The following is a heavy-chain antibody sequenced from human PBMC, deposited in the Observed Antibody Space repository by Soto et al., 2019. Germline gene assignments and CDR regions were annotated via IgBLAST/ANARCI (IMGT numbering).Heavy chain of an antibody. Sequence: ASVKVSCKASGYTFTGYYMHWVRQAPGQGLEWMGWINPNSGGTNYAQKFQGWVTMTRETSISTAYMELSRLRSDDTAVYYCARNGYSGYEGKDAFDIWGQGTMVTVSS. CDR1: GYTFTGYY. V-gene: IGHV1-2*04. D-gene: IGHD5-12*01. CDR3: ARNGYSGYEGKDAFDI. CDR2: INPNSGGT. J-gene: IGHJ3*02.